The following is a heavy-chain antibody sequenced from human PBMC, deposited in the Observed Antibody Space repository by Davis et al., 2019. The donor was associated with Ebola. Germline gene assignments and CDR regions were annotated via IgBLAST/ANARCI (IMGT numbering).Heavy chain of an antibody. V-gene: IGHV1-46*01. J-gene: IGHJ6*04. D-gene: IGHD2-15*01. Sequence: ASVKVSCKASGYTFTSYYIHWVRQAPGQGLEWMGIINPSGGSTSYAQKFQGRVTMTRDTSTSTVYMELSSLRSEDTAVYYWSREQIVVVVAATSPYYYYGIDVWGKGTTVTVSS. CDR3: SREQIVVVVAATSPYYYYGIDV. CDR2: INPSGGST. CDR1: GYTFTSYY.